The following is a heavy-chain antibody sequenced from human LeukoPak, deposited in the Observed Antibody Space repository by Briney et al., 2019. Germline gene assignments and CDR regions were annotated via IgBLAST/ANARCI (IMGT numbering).Heavy chain of an antibody. J-gene: IGHJ6*03. V-gene: IGHV4-59*01. CDR2: IYYSGST. CDR3: AIASRGDYYYYYMDV. CDR1: GGSISSYY. Sequence: PSETLSLTCTVSGGSISSYYWSWIRQPPGKGLEWIGYIYYSGSTNYNPSLKSRVTISVDTSKNQFSLKLSSVTAADTAVYYCAIASRGDYYYYYMDVWGKGTTVTVSS.